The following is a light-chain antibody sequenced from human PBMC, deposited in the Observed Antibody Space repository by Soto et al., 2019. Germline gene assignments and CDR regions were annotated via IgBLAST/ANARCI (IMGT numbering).Light chain of an antibody. Sequence: DIVMTQSPDSLTLSLGGMATINCRSSQSFLYSSNNKNYLAWYQQKAGQPPRXLINWASTRDSGVPERFSGSGYGTDLTITISSMKDEDAAVYSCQQYFRNPITFGGGTKVDIK. J-gene: IGKJ4*01. CDR3: QQYFRNPIT. CDR1: QSFLYSSNNKNY. V-gene: IGKV4-1*01. CDR2: WAS.